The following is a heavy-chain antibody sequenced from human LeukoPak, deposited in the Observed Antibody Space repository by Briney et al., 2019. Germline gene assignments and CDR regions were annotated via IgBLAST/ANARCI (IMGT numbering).Heavy chain of an antibody. V-gene: IGHV4-59*08. J-gene: IGHJ2*01. CDR1: GGSISNYY. D-gene: IGHD6-13*01. CDR3: ARLTPSDSSSWYWYFGL. Sequence: SDTLSLTCTVSGGSISNYYWKWIRQPPGKGLEWIVYIYYSGSTNYNPSLKSRVTISVDTSKNQFSLKLNTVTAADTAVYYCARLTPSDSSSWYWYFGLWGRGTLVTVSS. CDR2: IYYSGST.